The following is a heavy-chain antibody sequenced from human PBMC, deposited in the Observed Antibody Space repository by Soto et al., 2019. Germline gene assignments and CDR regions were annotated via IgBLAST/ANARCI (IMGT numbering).Heavy chain of an antibody. CDR3: ARAGHVVVPAAIYEPLYYMDV. J-gene: IGHJ6*03. CDR2: IWYDGSNK. CDR1: GFTFSSYG. Sequence: GGSLRLSCAASGFTFSSYGMHWVRQAPGKGLEWVAVIWYDGSNKYYADSVKGRFTISRDNSKNTLYLQMNSLRAEDTAVYYCARAGHVVVPAAIYEPLYYMDVWGQGTTVTVSS. D-gene: IGHD2-2*01. V-gene: IGHV3-33*01.